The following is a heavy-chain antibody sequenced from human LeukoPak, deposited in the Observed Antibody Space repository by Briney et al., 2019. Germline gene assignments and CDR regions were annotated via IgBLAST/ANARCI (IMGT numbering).Heavy chain of an antibody. CDR3: ARDLFYGSGSYYDY. CDR2: IIPMFGTA. V-gene: IGHV1-69*13. J-gene: IGHJ4*02. Sequence: SVKVSCKASGGTFSSYGISWVRQAPGQGLEWMGRIIPMFGTANYAQKLQGRVTITADESTSTAYMELSSLRSEDTAVYYCARDLFYGSGSYYDYWGQGTLVTVSS. D-gene: IGHD3-10*01. CDR1: GGTFSSYG.